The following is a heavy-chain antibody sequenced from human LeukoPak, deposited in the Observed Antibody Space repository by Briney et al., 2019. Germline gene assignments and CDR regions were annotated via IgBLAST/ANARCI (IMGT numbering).Heavy chain of an antibody. V-gene: IGHV4-34*01. CDR2: INHSGST. Sequence: SETLSLTCAVYGGSFSGYYWSWIRQPPGKGLEWIGEINHSGSTNYNPSLKSRVTISVDTSKNQSSLKLSSVTAAETAVYYCARDNYDFWSGYYTWWFDPWGQGTLVTVSS. D-gene: IGHD3-3*01. CDR1: GGSFSGYY. J-gene: IGHJ5*02. CDR3: ARDNYDFWSGYYTWWFDP.